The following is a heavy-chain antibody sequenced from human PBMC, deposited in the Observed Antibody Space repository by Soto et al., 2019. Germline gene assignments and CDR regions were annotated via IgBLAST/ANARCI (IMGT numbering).Heavy chain of an antibody. J-gene: IGHJ5*02. D-gene: IGHD6-13*01. Sequence: QVQLQASGPGLVKPSETLSLTCTVYGASMNSYHWRWIRQPAGKGLEWIGHIHSSRSTNYNPSLKSRVTMSVDTSKNQFSLRLMSLTAADKAVYYCARDQGVAAAGMTWFDTWGQGSLVTVSS. V-gene: IGHV4-4*07. CDR1: GASMNSYH. CDR2: IHSSRST. CDR3: ARDQGVAAAGMTWFDT.